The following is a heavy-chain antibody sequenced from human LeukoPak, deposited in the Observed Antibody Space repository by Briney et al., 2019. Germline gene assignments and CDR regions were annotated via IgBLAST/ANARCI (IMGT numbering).Heavy chain of an antibody. Sequence: KPSETLSLTCTVSGGSISSSSYYWGSIRQPPGKGLEWIGSIYYSGSTYYNPSLKSRVTISVDTSKNQFSLKLSSVTAADTAVYYCARERGSSSDYWGQGTLVTVSS. CDR1: GGSISSSSYY. CDR2: IYYSGST. J-gene: IGHJ4*02. D-gene: IGHD2-15*01. V-gene: IGHV4-39*07. CDR3: ARERGSSSDY.